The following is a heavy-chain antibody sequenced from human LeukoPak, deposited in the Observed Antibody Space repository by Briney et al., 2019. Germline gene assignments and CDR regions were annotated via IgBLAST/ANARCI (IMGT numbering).Heavy chain of an antibody. CDR2: ISGSGGST. Sequence: PGGSLRLSCAASGFTFSSYAMSWVRQAPGKGLEWVSAISGSGGSTYYADSVKGRFTISRDNSKNTLYLQMNSLRAEDTAVYYCAKESDTAMVHYYYYGMDVWGQGTTVTVSS. CDR1: GFTFSSYA. V-gene: IGHV3-23*01. CDR3: AKESDTAMVHYYYYGMDV. D-gene: IGHD5-18*01. J-gene: IGHJ6*02.